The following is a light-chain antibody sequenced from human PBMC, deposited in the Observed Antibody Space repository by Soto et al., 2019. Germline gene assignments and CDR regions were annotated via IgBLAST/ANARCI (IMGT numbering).Light chain of an antibody. CDR3: NSYAGSNNPVV. V-gene: IGLV2-8*01. CDR1: SSDVGGYNY. J-gene: IGLJ2*01. CDR2: EVS. Sequence: QSALTQPPSASGSPGQSVTIPCTGTSSDVGGYNYVSWYQQHPGKAPKLMIYEVSKRPSGVPDRFSGSKSGNTASLTVSGLQAEDEADYYCNSYAGSNNPVVFGGGTKLTVL.